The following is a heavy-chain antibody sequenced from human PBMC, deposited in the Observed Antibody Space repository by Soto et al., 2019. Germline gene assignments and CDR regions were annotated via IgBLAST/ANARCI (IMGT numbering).Heavy chain of an antibody. D-gene: IGHD6-13*01. CDR2: INTSGGNT. CDR3: TKDSQHDS. CDR1: GFTFSNYA. Sequence: EVQLLESGGGLVQPGGSLRLSCAASGFTFSNYAMTWVRQAPGKGLECVSTINTSGGNTHYADSVKGRFSVSRDNSKNTLSLQMISLRAEDTAVYYCTKDSQHDSWGQGTLVTVSS. J-gene: IGHJ5*01. V-gene: IGHV3-23*01.